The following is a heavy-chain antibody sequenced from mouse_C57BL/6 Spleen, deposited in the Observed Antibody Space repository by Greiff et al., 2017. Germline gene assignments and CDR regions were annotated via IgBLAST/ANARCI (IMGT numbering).Heavy chain of an antibody. Sequence: EVKLVESGGGLVQSGRSLRLSCATSGFTFSAFYMEWVRQAPGKGLEWIAASRNKANDYTTEYSASVKGRFIVSRDTSQSILYLQMNALRAEDTAIYYCARDVDWYCDVWGTGTTVTVSS. CDR3: ARDVDWYCDV. V-gene: IGHV7-1*01. CDR2: SRNKANDYTT. CDR1: GFTFSAFY. J-gene: IGHJ1*03.